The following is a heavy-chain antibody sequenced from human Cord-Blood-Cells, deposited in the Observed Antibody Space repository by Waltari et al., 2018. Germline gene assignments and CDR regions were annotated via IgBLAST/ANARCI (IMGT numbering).Heavy chain of an antibody. CDR2: ISCSGGST. D-gene: IGHD6-13*01. V-gene: IGHV3-23*01. CDR3: AKELDPCIAAAGTGLGSASGFVNWFDP. J-gene: IGHJ5*02. Sequence: EVQLLESGGGLVQPGGSLRLSCAASGFTFSRYAMSWVRQPPGKGLAGVSSISCSGGSTYYADSVKGRFTISRDNSKNTLYLKMNSLRAEDTAVYYCAKELDPCIAAAGTGLGSASGFVNWFDPWGQGTLVTVSS. CDR1: GFTFSRYA.